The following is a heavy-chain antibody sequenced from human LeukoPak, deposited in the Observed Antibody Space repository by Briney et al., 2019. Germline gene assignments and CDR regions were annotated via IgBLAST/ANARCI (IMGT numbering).Heavy chain of an antibody. CDR3: ERGVSGNYDYFDY. J-gene: IGHJ4*02. D-gene: IGHD1-7*01. CDR1: GFSFSSYD. CDR2: ISTGGDT. Sequence: GGSLRLSCAASGFSFSSYDMHWVRQATGKGLEWVSGISTGGDTYYPGSVKGRFTVSRENAKNSLYLQMNSLRAGDTAVYYCERGVSGNYDYFDYWGQGTLVTVSS. V-gene: IGHV3-13*04.